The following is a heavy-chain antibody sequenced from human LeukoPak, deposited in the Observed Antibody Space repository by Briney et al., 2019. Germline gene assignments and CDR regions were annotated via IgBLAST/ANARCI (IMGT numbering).Heavy chain of an antibody. CDR1: GFTFNEYE. V-gene: IGHV3-48*03. D-gene: IGHD5-24*01. CDR3: ARDKLDGYSNL. Sequence: GGPLRLSCVASGFTFNEYEMNWVRQAPGKGLEWLSYISRSGNTRYYGNSVRGRFTVSRDNAKNSLSLQMNSLRAEDTAVYYCARDKLDGYSNLWGQGTLVTVAS. CDR2: ISRSGNTR. J-gene: IGHJ5*02.